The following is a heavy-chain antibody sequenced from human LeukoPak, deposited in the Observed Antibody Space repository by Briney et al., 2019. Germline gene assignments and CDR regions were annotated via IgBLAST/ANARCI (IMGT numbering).Heavy chain of an antibody. CDR3: GKYSGDYFGDY. CDR1: GFTFSSHA. D-gene: IGHD1-26*01. Sequence: GRSLRLSCAASGFTFSSHAMSWVRHAPPKGLEWGSAISTSGGQTFYTAPAKGRFPISRNNSKNTLYLQMNSPRVEDTAIYYCGKYSGDYFGDYWGQGNLVTVSS. CDR2: ISTSGGQT. V-gene: IGHV3-23*01. J-gene: IGHJ4*02.